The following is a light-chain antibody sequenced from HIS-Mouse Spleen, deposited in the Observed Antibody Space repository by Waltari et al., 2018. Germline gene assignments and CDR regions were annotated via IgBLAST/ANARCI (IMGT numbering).Light chain of an antibody. CDR3: CSYAGSYTYV. CDR1: SSDVGGYNY. CDR2: DVS. Sequence: QSDLTQPRSVSGSPGQSVTISCTGTSSDVGGYNYVSWYQQQPGKAPKLLIYDVSKRPSVVPDRFSGSKSGNTASLTISGLQAEDEADYYCCSYAGSYTYVFGTGTKVTVL. J-gene: IGLJ1*01. V-gene: IGLV2-11*01.